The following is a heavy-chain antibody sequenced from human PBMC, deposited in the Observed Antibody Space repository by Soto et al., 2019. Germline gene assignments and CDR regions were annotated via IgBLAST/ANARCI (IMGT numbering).Heavy chain of an antibody. Sequence: VASVKVSCKASGGTFSSYAISWVRQAPGQGLEWMGGIIPIFGTANYAQKFQGRVTITADESTSTAYMELSSLRSEDTAVYYCASLRITIFGVVTNYFDYWGQGTLVTVSS. J-gene: IGHJ4*02. V-gene: IGHV1-69*13. CDR1: GGTFSSYA. D-gene: IGHD3-3*01. CDR3: ASLRITIFGVVTNYFDY. CDR2: IIPIFGTA.